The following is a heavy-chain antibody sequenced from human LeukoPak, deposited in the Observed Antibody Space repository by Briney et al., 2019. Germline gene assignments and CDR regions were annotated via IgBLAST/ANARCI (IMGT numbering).Heavy chain of an antibody. V-gene: IGHV4-30-2*01. D-gene: IGHD6-19*01. CDR3: ARAQWLILGQEVVSDP. Sequence: PSETLSLTCIVSGSSISSGGYYWSWIRQPPGKGLEWIGYIYHSGSTNYNPSLKSRAIMSVDRSKSQFSLKLSSVTAADTAVYYCARAQWLILGQEVVSDPWGQGTLVTVSS. J-gene: IGHJ5*02. CDR2: IYHSGST. CDR1: GSSISSGGYY.